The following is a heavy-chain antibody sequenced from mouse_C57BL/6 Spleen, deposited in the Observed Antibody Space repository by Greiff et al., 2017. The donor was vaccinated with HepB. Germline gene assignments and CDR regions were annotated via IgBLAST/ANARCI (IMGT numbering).Heavy chain of an antibody. D-gene: IGHD1-1*01. CDR2: IDPSDSYT. CDR1: GYTFTSYW. Sequence: QVQLKQPGAELVMPGASVKLSCKASGYTFTSYWMHWVKQRPGQGLEWIGEIDPSDSYTNYNQKFKGKSTLTVDKSSSTAYMQLSSLTSEDSAVYYCARRITTRGAMDYWGQGTSVTVSS. V-gene: IGHV1-69*01. J-gene: IGHJ4*01. CDR3: ARRITTRGAMDY.